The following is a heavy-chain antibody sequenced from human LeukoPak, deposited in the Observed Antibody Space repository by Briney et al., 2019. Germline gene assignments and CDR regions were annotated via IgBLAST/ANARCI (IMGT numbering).Heavy chain of an antibody. CDR3: ARGPLWYSSGWHIYY. V-gene: IGHV4-34*01. J-gene: IGHJ4*02. Sequence: GSLRLSCGASGFTFSRYSMNWIRQPPGKGLEWIGEINHSGSTNYNPSLKSRVTISVDTSKNQFSLKLSSVTAADTAVYYCARGPLWYSSGWHIYYWGQGTLVTVSS. CDR1: GFTFSRYS. CDR2: INHSGST. D-gene: IGHD6-19*01.